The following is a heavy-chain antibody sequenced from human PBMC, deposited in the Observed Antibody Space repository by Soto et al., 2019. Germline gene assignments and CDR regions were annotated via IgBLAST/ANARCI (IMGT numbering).Heavy chain of an antibody. D-gene: IGHD2-15*01. CDR3: ARHDSGGSYYYYYYMDV. Sequence: SETLFPTYTVAGGSISSYCWRWIRRPPGKGLEWIGYIYYSGSTNYNPSLKSRVTISVDTSKNQFSLKLSSVTAADTAVYYCARHDSGGSYYYYYYMDVWGKGTTVTVSS. V-gene: IGHV4-59*08. J-gene: IGHJ6*03. CDR1: GGSISSYC. CDR2: IYYSGST.